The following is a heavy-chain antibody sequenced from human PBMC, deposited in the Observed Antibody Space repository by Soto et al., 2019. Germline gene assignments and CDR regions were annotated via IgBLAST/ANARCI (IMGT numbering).Heavy chain of an antibody. CDR3: AKDLFVVWHRCRASLRFPVDY. CDR1: GFTFSSYA. V-gene: IGHV3-23*01. CDR2: ISGSGGNT. J-gene: IGHJ4*02. Sequence: GGSLRLSCAASGFTFSSYAMTWVRQAPGKGLEWVSAISGSGGNTYYADSVKGRFTISRDNSKNTLYLQMNSLRAEDTAVYYCAKDLFVVWHRCRASLRFPVDYWXQGXLVXVSS. D-gene: IGHD3-3*01.